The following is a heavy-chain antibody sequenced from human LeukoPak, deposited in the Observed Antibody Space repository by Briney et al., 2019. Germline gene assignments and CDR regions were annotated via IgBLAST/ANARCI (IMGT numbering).Heavy chain of an antibody. CDR3: MGLGAMVLLYQFDY. V-gene: IGHV4-39*07. Sequence: SETLSLTCAVSGGSITNNKYFWGWVRQPPGKELDHIGSIDYSGSIYYNPSLQSQLTISIDTTNNQPSLKLCSMTAPDPAVFYCMGLGAMVLLYQFDYWRPAMPVTVSS. CDR2: IDYSGSI. CDR1: GGSITNNKYF. J-gene: IGHJ4*02. D-gene: IGHD3-10*01.